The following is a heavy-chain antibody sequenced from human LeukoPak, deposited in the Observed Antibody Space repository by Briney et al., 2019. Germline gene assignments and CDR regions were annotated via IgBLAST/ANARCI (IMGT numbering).Heavy chain of an antibody. D-gene: IGHD1-1*01. V-gene: IGHV7-4-1*02. J-gene: IGHJ4*02. CDR2: ISTKTGHP. Sequence: ASVKVSCKASGYTFTSYGISWVRQAPGQGLEWMGWISTKTGHPTYAQGFTGRFVFSLDTSVSTSYLQISSLKAEDTAVYYCASEGTVLDYWGQGTLVTVSS. CDR3: ASEGTVLDY. CDR1: GYTFTSYG.